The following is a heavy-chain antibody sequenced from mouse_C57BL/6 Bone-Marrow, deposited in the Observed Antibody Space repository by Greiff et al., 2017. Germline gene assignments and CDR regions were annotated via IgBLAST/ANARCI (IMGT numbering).Heavy chain of an antibody. D-gene: IGHD2-12*01. V-gene: IGHV1-69*01. J-gene: IGHJ3*01. Sequence: QVQLQQPGAELVMPGASVKLSCKASGYTFTSYWMHWVKQRPGQGLEWIGEIDPSDSYTNYNQKFKGQYTLTVDKSSSTAYMQLSSLTSEDSAVYYCARSRGLRPLAYWGQGTLVTVSA. CDR1: GYTFTSYW. CDR2: IDPSDSYT. CDR3: ARSRGLRPLAY.